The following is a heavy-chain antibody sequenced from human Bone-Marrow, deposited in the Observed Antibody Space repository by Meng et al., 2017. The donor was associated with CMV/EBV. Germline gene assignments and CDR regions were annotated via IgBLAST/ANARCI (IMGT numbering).Heavy chain of an antibody. CDR1: GFTFSSYG. J-gene: IGHJ4*02. D-gene: IGHD2-2*01. CDR2: IWYDGSNK. CDR3: ATLRVVPAAKTTG. Sequence: GGSLRLSCAASGFTFSSYGMHWVRQAPGKGLEWVAVIWYDGSNKYYADSVKGRFTISRDNSKNTLYLQMNSLRAEDTAVYYCATLRVVPAAKTTGWGQGTLVTVSS. V-gene: IGHV3-30*02.